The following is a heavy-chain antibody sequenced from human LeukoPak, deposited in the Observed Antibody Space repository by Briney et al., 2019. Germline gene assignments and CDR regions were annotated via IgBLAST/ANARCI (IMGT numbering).Heavy chain of an antibody. V-gene: IGHV3-30-3*01. Sequence: GTSLRLSCAASGFTFSSYAMHWVRQAPGEGLEWVAVISDDGGHKYYADSVEGRFTISRDNSNNMLYLQMNSLRPEDTAVYYCAKDRGTAVAGTNWFDPWGQGTLVTVSS. D-gene: IGHD6-19*01. J-gene: IGHJ5*02. CDR1: GFTFSSYA. CDR3: AKDRGTAVAGTNWFDP. CDR2: ISDDGGHK.